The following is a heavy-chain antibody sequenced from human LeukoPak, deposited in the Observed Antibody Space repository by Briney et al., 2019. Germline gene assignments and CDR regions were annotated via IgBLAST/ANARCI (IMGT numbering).Heavy chain of an antibody. V-gene: IGHV1-3*01. CDR1: GGTFSSYA. J-gene: IGHJ4*02. D-gene: IGHD2-2*01. CDR2: INAGNGNT. Sequence: ASVKVSCKASGGTFSSYAISWVRQAPGQRLEWMGWINAGNGNTKYSQKFQGRVTITRDTSASTAYMELSSLRSEDTVVYYCARLGYCSSTSCPREDYWGQGTLVTVSS. CDR3: ARLGYCSSTSCPREDY.